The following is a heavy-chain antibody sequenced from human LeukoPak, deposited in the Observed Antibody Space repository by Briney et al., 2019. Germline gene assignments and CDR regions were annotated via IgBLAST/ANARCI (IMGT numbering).Heavy chain of an antibody. J-gene: IGHJ6*02. Sequence: PGRSLRLSCAASGFSLSGYWMHWVRQVPGKGLVWVSRMRSEGSGKTYADSVKGRFTISRDNAKNTLYLQMNSLRAEDAAVYYCTRVQTGRSGLMDVWGRGTTVTVS. D-gene: IGHD2-8*02. V-gene: IGHV3-74*01. CDR1: GFSLSGYW. CDR2: MRSEGSGK. CDR3: TRVQTGRSGLMDV.